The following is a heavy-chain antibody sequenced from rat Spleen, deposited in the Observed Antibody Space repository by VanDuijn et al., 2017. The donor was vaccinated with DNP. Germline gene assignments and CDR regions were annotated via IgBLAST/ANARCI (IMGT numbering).Heavy chain of an antibody. Sequence: EVQLVESGGGLVQPGNSLKLSCAASGFTFSDYYMAWVRQGPTKGLEWVAAISTGGGNTYYGDSVKGRFTISRDNAKSTLYLQMNSLRSEDMATYYCARGNYPGINTFDYWGQGVMVTVSS. CDR1: GFTFSDYY. CDR2: ISTGGGNT. J-gene: IGHJ2*01. CDR3: ARGNYPGINTFDY. D-gene: IGHD1-4*01. V-gene: IGHV5S23*01.